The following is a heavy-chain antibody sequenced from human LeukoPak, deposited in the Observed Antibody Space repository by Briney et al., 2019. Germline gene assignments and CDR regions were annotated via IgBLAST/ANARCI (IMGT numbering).Heavy chain of an antibody. Sequence: QPGGSLRLSSAASGXTFSSYAMHWVRQAPGKGLEWVAAISYDGSNKHYADSVKGRFTISRDNSKNTLYVQMDSLRPEDTAVYYCARLSSGCLDYWGQGTLVTVSP. CDR2: ISYDGSNK. CDR1: GXTFSSYA. D-gene: IGHD6-19*01. V-gene: IGHV3-30-3*01. CDR3: ARLSSGCLDY. J-gene: IGHJ4*02.